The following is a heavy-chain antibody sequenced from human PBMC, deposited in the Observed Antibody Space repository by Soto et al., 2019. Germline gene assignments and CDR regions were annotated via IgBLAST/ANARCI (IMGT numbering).Heavy chain of an antibody. J-gene: IGHJ6*02. CDR3: ARQARYCSGGSCYGDYVEGNYYYGMDV. Sequence: ASVKVSCKASGYIFTSYYMHRVRQAPGQRLEGKGNINPSGGSTNYPQKFQGRVTMTRDTSISTAYLQWSSLKASDTAMYYCARQARYCSGGSCYGDYVEGNYYYGMDVWGQGTTVTVSS. V-gene: IGHV1-46*01. D-gene: IGHD2-15*01. CDR1: GYIFTSYY. CDR2: INPSGGST.